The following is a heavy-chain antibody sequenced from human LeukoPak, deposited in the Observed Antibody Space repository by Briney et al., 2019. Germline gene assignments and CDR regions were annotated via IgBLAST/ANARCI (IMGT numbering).Heavy chain of an antibody. CDR3: ALIHSESNFVGP. CDR1: GFTFSSYW. J-gene: IGHJ5*02. V-gene: IGHV3-74*01. CDR2: IHIDGDST. Sequence: GSPRLSCAASGFTFSSYWMHWVRQAPGKGLVWGSRIHIDGDSTNYGDSVKGRFTTSRDNANNMLYLQMSSLSPEDTAVYFCALIHSESNFVGPWAQGTLDPVSS. D-gene: IGHD1-26*01.